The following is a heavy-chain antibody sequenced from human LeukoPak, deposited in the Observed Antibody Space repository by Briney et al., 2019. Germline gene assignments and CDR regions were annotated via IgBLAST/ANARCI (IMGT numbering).Heavy chain of an antibody. CDR3: ARQGYDILTSYIDAFDI. V-gene: IGHV4-59*08. CDR1: GGSISSYY. D-gene: IGHD3-9*01. Sequence: SETLSLTCTVSGGSISSYYWNWIRQPPGKGLEWIGYGSYSGSTDYNPSLKSRVTISVDTSKNQFSLKLRSVTAADTAIYYCARQGYDILTSYIDAFDIWGQGTMVTVSS. CDR2: GSYSGST. J-gene: IGHJ3*02.